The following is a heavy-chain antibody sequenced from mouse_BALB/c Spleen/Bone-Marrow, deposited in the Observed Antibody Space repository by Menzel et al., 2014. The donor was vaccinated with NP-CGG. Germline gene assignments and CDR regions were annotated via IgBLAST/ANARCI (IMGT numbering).Heavy chain of an antibody. V-gene: IGHV1-14*01. Sequence: VQLQQSGPELVKPGASVKMSCKASRYTFTSYVFHWVKQKPGQGLEWIGFMNPFNDGTKYNEKFKGKATLTSDKSSSTAYMELSSLTSEDSAVYYCAREVVATDFFDYWGQGTTLSLSS. D-gene: IGHD1-1*01. CDR1: RYTFTSYV. CDR3: AREVVATDFFDY. J-gene: IGHJ2*01. CDR2: MNPFNDGT.